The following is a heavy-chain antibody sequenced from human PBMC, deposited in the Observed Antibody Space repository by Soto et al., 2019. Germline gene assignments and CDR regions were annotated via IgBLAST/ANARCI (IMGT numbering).Heavy chain of an antibody. Sequence: QVQLVESGGGVVQPGRSLRLSCAASGFTFSSYGMHWVRQAPGKGLEWVAVIWYDGSNKYYADSVKGRFTISRDNSKNTLYLQMNSLRAEDTAVYYCARDHVATIVRGVTSIPKYWGQGTLVTVSS. CDR3: ARDHVATIVRGVTSIPKY. CDR1: GFTFSSYG. V-gene: IGHV3-33*01. D-gene: IGHD3-10*01. J-gene: IGHJ4*02. CDR2: IWYDGSNK.